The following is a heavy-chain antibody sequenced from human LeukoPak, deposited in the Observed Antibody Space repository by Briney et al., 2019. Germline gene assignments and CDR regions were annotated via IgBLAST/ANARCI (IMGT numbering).Heavy chain of an antibody. Sequence: GGSLRLSCAASGFTFSSYGMHWVRQAPGKGLEWVAVISYDGSNKYYADSVKGRFTISRDNSENTLYLQMNSLRAEDTAVYYCAARESFDYWGQGTLVTVSS. CDR1: GFTFSSYG. CDR2: ISYDGSNK. J-gene: IGHJ4*02. CDR3: AARESFDY. V-gene: IGHV3-30*03. D-gene: IGHD3-10*01.